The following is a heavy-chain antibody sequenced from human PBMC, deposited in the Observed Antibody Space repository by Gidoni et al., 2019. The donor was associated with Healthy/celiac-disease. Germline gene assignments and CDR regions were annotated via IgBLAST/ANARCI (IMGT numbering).Heavy chain of an antibody. V-gene: IGHV4-34*01. Sequence: QVQLQQWGAGLLKPSETLSLTCAVYGGSFSGYYWSWIRQPPGKGLEWIGEINHSGSTNYNPSLKSRVTISVYTSKNQFSLKLSSVTAADTAVYYCARVRYYYYGMDVWGQGTTVTVSS. CDR1: GGSFSGYY. D-gene: IGHD4-17*01. J-gene: IGHJ6*02. CDR2: INHSGST. CDR3: ARVRYYYYGMDV.